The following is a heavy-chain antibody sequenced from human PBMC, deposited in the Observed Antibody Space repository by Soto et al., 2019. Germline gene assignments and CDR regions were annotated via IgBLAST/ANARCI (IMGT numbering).Heavy chain of an antibody. CDR1: GFTFSDYA. Sequence: ESGGGVVQPGRSLRLSCAASGFTFSDYAMHWVRQAPGKGLEWVAVVSHDGRNTHYADSVKGRFTISRDSSKNTVSLEMTILRAEDTAVYYCAKGGRQWLVTSDFNYWGQGALVTVSS. CDR3: AKGGRQWLVTSDFNY. D-gene: IGHD6-19*01. J-gene: IGHJ4*02. CDR2: VSHDGRNT. V-gene: IGHV3-30*18.